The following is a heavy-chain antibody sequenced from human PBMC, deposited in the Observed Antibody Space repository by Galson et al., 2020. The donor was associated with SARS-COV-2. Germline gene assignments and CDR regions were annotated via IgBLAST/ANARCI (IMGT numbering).Heavy chain of an antibody. J-gene: IGHJ4*02. D-gene: IGHD3-10*01. CDR2: INTNTGNP. V-gene: IGHV7-4-1*02. Sequence: ASVKVSCKASGYTFNNYALNWVRQAPGQGLEWRAWINTNTGNPTYAQGFTGRFVFSLDTSISTAYLQISSLKAEDTAVYYCARGAGAWFGELLDYWGQGTLVTVSS. CDR3: ARGAGAWFGELLDY. CDR1: GYTFNNYA.